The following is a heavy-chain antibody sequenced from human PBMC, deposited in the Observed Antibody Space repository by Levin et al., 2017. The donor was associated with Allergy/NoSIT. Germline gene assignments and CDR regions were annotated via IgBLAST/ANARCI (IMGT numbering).Heavy chain of an antibody. CDR1: GGTFSSYT. Sequence: KISCKASGGTFSSYTISWVRQAPGQGLEWMGRIIPILGIANYAQKFQGRVTITADKSTSTAYMELSSLRSEDTAVYYCASTVTTWIGYYYYGMDVWGQGTTVTVSS. CDR3: ASTVTTWIGYYYYGMDV. CDR2: IIPILGIA. J-gene: IGHJ6*02. D-gene: IGHD4-17*01. V-gene: IGHV1-69*02.